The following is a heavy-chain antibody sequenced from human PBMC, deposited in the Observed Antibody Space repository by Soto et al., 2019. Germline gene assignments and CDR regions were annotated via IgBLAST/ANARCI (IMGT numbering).Heavy chain of an antibody. CDR2: IYTSGST. CDR1: GGSISSYY. V-gene: IGHV4-4*07. D-gene: IGHD3-22*01. Sequence: SETLSLTCTVSGGSISSYYWSWIRQPAGKGLEWIGRIYTSGSTNYNPSLKSRVTMSVDTSKNQFSLKLSSVTAADTAVYYCARDQSRYYYDSSGYYTRPYYYYGMDVWGQGTTVTV. CDR3: ARDQSRYYYDSSGYYTRPYYYYGMDV. J-gene: IGHJ6*02.